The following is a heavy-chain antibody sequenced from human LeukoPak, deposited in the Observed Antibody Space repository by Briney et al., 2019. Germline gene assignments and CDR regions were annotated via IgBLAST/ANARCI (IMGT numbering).Heavy chain of an antibody. CDR1: GFTFSSYW. D-gene: IGHD4-11*01. CDR3: ARRATVTPYYYYYYGMDV. V-gene: IGHV3-7*03. Sequence: GGSLRLSCAASGFTFSSYWMSWVRQAPGKGLEWVANIKQDGSEKYYVDSVKGRFTISRDNAKNSLYLQMNSLRAEDTAVYYWARRATVTPYYYYYYGMDVWGQGTTVTVSS. J-gene: IGHJ6*02. CDR2: IKQDGSEK.